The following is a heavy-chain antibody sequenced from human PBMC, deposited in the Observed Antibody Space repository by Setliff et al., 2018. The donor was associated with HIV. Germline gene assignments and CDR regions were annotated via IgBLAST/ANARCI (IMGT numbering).Heavy chain of an antibody. J-gene: IGHJ3*02. Sequence: SVKVSCKASGDTFSSYDISWVRQAPGQGLEWMGTITPKFHITKYAQKFQGRVTMTAEESTTTAYMELSGLRYEDTAMYFCARAFTYFYDNNDAGGDPFDIWGQGTVVTVSS. V-gene: IGHV1-69*13. CDR2: ITPKFHIT. CDR1: GDTFSSYD. D-gene: IGHD3-22*01. CDR3: ARAFTYFYDNNDAGGDPFDI.